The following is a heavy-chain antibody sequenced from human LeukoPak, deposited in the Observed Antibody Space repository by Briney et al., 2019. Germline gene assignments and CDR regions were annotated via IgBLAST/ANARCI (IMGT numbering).Heavy chain of an antibody. Sequence: SETLSLTCTVSGGSISSDNHYWGWIRQPPGKGLEWIGYMYYSGSTNYNPSLKSRVTISVDTSKNQFSLKLSSVTAADTAVYYCARLVSGNYGWFDPWGQGTLVTVSS. CDR3: ARLVSGNYGWFDP. D-gene: IGHD1-7*01. V-gene: IGHV4-61*05. CDR1: GGSISSDNHY. J-gene: IGHJ5*02. CDR2: MYYSGST.